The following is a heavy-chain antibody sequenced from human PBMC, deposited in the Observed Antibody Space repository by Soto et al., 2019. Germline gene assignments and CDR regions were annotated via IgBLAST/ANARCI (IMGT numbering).Heavy chain of an antibody. CDR3: AKDSGYSGYDVYGHYYGMDV. V-gene: IGHV3-30*18. D-gene: IGHD5-12*01. Sequence: QLVESGGGVVQPGRSLRLSCAASGFTFSLYGMHWVRQAPGKGLEWVAVTSYDGSNKYYADSVKGRFTISRDNSKNTLYLQMNSLRAEDTAVYYCAKDSGYSGYDVYGHYYGMDVWGQGTTVTVSS. CDR2: TSYDGSNK. J-gene: IGHJ6*02. CDR1: GFTFSLYG.